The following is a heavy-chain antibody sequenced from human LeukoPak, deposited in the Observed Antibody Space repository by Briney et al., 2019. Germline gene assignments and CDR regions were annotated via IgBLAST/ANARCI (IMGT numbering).Heavy chain of an antibody. CDR2: IYYSGST. V-gene: IGHV4-59*01. CDR3: ARTSSSPRSFYGMDV. J-gene: IGHJ6*04. D-gene: IGHD6-13*01. CDR1: GGSISSYY. Sequence: SETLSLTCTVSGGSISSYYWSWIRQPPGKGLEWIGYIYYSGSTGYNPSLKSRVTISVDRSKNQFSLKLSSVTAADTAVYYCARTSSSPRSFYGMDVWGKGTTVTVSS.